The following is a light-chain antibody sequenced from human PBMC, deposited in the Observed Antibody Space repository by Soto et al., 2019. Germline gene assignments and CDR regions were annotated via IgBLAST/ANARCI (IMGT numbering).Light chain of an antibody. J-gene: IGLJ3*02. CDR3: QVWDSSSYHWV. Sequence: SYELTQPPSVSVAPGQTARMTCGGIHIGDKSVHGYQQRPRQAPVLVVYDDSDRPSGIPERISGSKSGNTATLTITRVEAGDEADYYCQVWDSSSYHWVFGGGTKLTVL. CDR1: HIGDKS. CDR2: DDS. V-gene: IGLV3-21*02.